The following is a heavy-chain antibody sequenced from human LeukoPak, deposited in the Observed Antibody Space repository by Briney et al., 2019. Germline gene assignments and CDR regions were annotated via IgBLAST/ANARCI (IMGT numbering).Heavy chain of an antibody. Sequence: SESLSLTCTASGGSISSYYRSWVRQPPGKGLEWVGSIYYSGSTNYNPSLKSRVTISVDKSKNQFSLKLSSVTAADTAVYYCARGRSYYYDSSGYYYDYGGRGTLVTVSS. D-gene: IGHD3-22*01. CDR1: GGSISSYY. CDR2: IYYSGST. V-gene: IGHV4-59*12. J-gene: IGHJ4*02. CDR3: ARGRSYYYDSSGYYYDY.